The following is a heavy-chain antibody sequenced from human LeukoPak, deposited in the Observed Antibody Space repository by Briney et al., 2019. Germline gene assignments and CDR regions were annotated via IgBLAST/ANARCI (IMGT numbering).Heavy chain of an antibody. Sequence: LSLTCTVSGGSISSYYWSWIRQPPGKGLELVARISLNSGLIDYADSVKGRFTISRDNAQNSLYLQMSSLRAEDTALYYCAKDPIYGSGSYFDAWGQGALVTVSS. V-gene: IGHV3-9*01. D-gene: IGHD3-10*01. CDR3: AKDPIYGSGSYFDA. CDR1: GGSISSYY. J-gene: IGHJ5*02. CDR2: ISLNSGLI.